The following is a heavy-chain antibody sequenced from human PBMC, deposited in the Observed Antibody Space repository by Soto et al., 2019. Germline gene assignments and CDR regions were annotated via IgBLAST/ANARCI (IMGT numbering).Heavy chain of an antibody. Sequence: QVQLLQSGAEVKKPGFSVRVSCEASGGTFRTYAISWVRQAPGQGLEWMGEIIPIFGKVNYAQKFQGRVTITADESTTTVYMDLRSLTSEDTAVYYCAKGAVAGTPTSYYYYGMDVWGQGTTVTVS. J-gene: IGHJ6*02. V-gene: IGHV1-69*12. CDR3: AKGAVAGTPTSYYYYGMDV. CDR2: IIPIFGKV. CDR1: GGTFRTYA. D-gene: IGHD6-19*01.